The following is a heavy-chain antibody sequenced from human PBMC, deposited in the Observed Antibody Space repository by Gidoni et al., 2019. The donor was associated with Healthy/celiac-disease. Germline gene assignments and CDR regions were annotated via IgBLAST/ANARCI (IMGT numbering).Heavy chain of an antibody. CDR1: VGSFSSDQ. CDR3: ARSTTTDAFDI. V-gene: IGHV1-69*02. D-gene: IGHD2-2*01. J-gene: IGHJ3*02. Sequence: GQLVQSRAEGKKPGSAVKVSCKAPVGSFSSDQISWVRQAPGQGLEWMGRIIPIIGIAHYAQKFHGRVTITADKSPCTAYMGLSGLRSEDTAVYYCARSTTTDAFDIWGQGTMVTVSS. CDR2: IIPIIGIA.